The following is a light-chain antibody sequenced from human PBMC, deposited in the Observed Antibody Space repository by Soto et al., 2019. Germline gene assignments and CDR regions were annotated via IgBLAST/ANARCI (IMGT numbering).Light chain of an antibody. J-gene: IGKJ1*01. V-gene: IGKV3-11*01. CDR2: GAS. CDR1: QNVRTF. CDR3: QQYGVALWT. Sequence: EVVLTQSPATLSLSPGERATLSCRASQNVRTFLDWYQQKPGQAPRLLIYGASNRATGIPARFSGSASGTDFTLTISSLEPEDFAVYYCQQYGVALWTFGQGTKVDIK.